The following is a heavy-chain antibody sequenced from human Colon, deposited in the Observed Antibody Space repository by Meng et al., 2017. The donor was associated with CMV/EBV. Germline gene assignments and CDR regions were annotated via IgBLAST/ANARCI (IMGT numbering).Heavy chain of an antibody. J-gene: IGHJ3*02. CDR2: ISSSGMTV. CDR1: GFTFSNYQ. D-gene: IGHD3-3*01. V-gene: IGHV3-48*03. Sequence: GESLKISCTASGFTFSNYQMNWVRQAPGKGLEWISYISSSGMTVQYAESVKGRFTISRDNAKNSLYLQMNGLRAEDTAVYYCARDVFRGEAFDIWGQGQWSPSPQ. CDR3: ARDVFRGEAFDI.